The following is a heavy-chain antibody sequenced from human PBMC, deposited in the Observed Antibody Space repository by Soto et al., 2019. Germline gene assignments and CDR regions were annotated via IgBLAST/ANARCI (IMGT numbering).Heavy chain of an antibody. CDR2: IYYTGDT. D-gene: IGHD3-22*01. J-gene: IGHJ4*02. Sequence: SETLSLTCTVSGGSISRGDYYWSWVRQPPGKGLEWVGYIYYTGDTYYNPSLKSRLTISVDTSRNQLSLSLTSVTAADTAVYYCAKALDDSSCYYGGLGYWGQGTLVTVSS. CDR3: AKALDDSSCYYGGLGY. V-gene: IGHV4-30-4*01. CDR1: GGSISRGDYY.